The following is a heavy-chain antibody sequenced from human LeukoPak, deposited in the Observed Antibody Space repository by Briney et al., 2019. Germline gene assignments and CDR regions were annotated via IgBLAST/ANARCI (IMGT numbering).Heavy chain of an antibody. CDR3: ASYKGSWCWFDP. Sequence: ASVKVSCKASGGTFSSYAISWVRQAPGQGLEWMGGIIPIFGTANYAQKFQGRVTITTDESTSTAYMELSGLRSEDTAVYYCASYKGSWCWFDPWGQGTLVTVSS. CDR2: IIPIFGTA. CDR1: GGTFSSYA. V-gene: IGHV1-69*05. J-gene: IGHJ5*02. D-gene: IGHD6-13*01.